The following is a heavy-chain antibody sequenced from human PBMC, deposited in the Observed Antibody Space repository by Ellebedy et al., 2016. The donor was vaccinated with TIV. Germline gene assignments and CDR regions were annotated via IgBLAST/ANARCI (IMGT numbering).Heavy chain of an antibody. D-gene: IGHD5-18*01. Sequence: PGGSLRLSCAASGFTFSSYWMHWVRQAPGRGLVWVSRINSDGSSTSYADSVKGRFTISRDNAKNTLYLQMNSLRAEDTAVYYCARDRIHVDTAMESYYYYGMDVWGQGTTVTVSS. CDR3: ARDRIHVDTAMESYYYYGMDV. CDR1: GFTFSSYW. V-gene: IGHV3-74*01. J-gene: IGHJ6*02. CDR2: INSDGSST.